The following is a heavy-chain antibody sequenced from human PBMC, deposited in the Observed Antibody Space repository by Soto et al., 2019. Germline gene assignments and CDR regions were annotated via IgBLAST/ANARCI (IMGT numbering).Heavy chain of an antibody. CDR1: GGSISSGGYS. D-gene: IGHD2-15*01. Sequence: SETLSLTCAVSGGSISSGGYSWSWIRQPPGKGLEWIGYIYHSGSTYYNPSLKSRVTISLDTSKSQFSLKLTSVTATDTAVYYCANVRESAEPAVWFDPWGQGTLVTVSS. CDR2: IYHSGST. J-gene: IGHJ5*02. V-gene: IGHV4-30-2*01. CDR3: ANVRESAEPAVWFDP.